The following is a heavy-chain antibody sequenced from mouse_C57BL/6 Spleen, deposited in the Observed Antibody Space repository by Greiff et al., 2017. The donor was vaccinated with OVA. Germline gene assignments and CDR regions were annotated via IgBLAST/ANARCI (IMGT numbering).Heavy chain of an antibody. Sequence: QVQLKQSGAELARPGASVKMSCKASGYTFTSYTMHWVKQRPGQGLEWIGYINPSSGYTKYNQKFKDKATLTADKSSSTAYMQLSSLTSEDSAVYYCARYDYGDFDVWGTGTTVTVSS. V-gene: IGHV1-4*01. CDR2: INPSSGYT. CDR1: GYTFTSYT. CDR3: ARYDYGDFDV. J-gene: IGHJ1*03. D-gene: IGHD2-3*01.